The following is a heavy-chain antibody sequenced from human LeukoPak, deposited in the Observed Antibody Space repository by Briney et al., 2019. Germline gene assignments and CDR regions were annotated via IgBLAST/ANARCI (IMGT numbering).Heavy chain of an antibody. CDR2: ISSSSSYI. Sequence: GRSLRLSCAASGFTFSSYAMSWVRQAPGKGLEWVSSISSSSSYIYFADSVKGRFTISRDNAKNSLYLQMNSLRAEDTAVYYCARDFSSRPTVTFPYFDYWGQGTLVTVSS. D-gene: IGHD4-17*01. CDR1: GFTFSSYA. CDR3: ARDFSSRPTVTFPYFDY. J-gene: IGHJ4*02. V-gene: IGHV3-21*01.